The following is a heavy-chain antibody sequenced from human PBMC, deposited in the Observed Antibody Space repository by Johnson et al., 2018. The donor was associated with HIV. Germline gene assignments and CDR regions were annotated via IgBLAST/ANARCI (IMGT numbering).Heavy chain of an antibody. CDR2: ISYDGSTN. Sequence: QVQLVESGGGVVRPGASLRLSCAASGFTFTNYAMYWARQAPGKGLEWVAIISYDGSTNYYADSVKGRFTISRDNSKNTLYLQMNSLRAEDTAVYYCARGFALLFSPFFLWGQGPMVTVSS. CDR3: ARGFALLFSPFFL. CDR1: GFTFTNYA. D-gene: IGHD2-21*02. V-gene: IGHV3-30*19. J-gene: IGHJ3*01.